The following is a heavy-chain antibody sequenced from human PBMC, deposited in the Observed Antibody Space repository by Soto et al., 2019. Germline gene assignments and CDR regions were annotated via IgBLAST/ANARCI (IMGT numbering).Heavy chain of an antibody. CDR3: ARESEDLTSNFDY. V-gene: IGHV3-21*06. CDR2: IISTTNNI. Sequence: EVQLVESGGGLVKPGGSLRLSCAASGFTFTRYSMNWVRQAPGKGLEWVSSIISTTNNIYYGDSRKGRFTISRDNAKNSMYLEMNSLRAEDTAVYYCARESEDLTSNFDYWGQGTLVTVSS. CDR1: GFTFTRYS. J-gene: IGHJ4*02.